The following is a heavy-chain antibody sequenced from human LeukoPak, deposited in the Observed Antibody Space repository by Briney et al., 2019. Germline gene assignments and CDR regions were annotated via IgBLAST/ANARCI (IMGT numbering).Heavy chain of an antibody. CDR3: ARLYYYDSSGYWAQERVFDY. Sequence: SETLSLTCTVSGGSISSSSYYWGWIRQPPGKGLEWIGSIYYSGSTYYYPSLKSRVTISVDTSKNQFSLKLSSVTAADTAVYYCARLYYYDSSGYWAQERVFDYWGQGTLVTVSS. V-gene: IGHV4-39*01. J-gene: IGHJ4*02. CDR2: IYYSGST. D-gene: IGHD3-22*01. CDR1: GGSISSSSYY.